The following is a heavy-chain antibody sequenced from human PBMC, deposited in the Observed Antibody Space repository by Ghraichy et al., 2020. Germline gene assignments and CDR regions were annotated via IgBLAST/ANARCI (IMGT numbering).Heavy chain of an antibody. V-gene: IGHV1-46*01. D-gene: IGHD6-13*01. CDR1: GYTFTSYY. J-gene: IGHJ5*02. Sequence: ASVKVSCKASGYTFTSYYMHWVRQAPGQGLEWMGLINPSGGYTTYAQKFQGRVTMTRDTSTRTVYMELSSLRSEDTAEYYCARVDSTSWFDPWGQGTLVTVSS. CDR3: ARVDSTSWFDP. CDR2: INPSGGYT.